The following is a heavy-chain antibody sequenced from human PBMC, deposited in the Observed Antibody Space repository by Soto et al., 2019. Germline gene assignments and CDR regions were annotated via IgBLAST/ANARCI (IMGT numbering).Heavy chain of an antibody. V-gene: IGHV3-15*01. Sequence: VQLVESGGGFVTPGGSLRLSCAASGFTFSNAWMHWVRQVPGKGLEWVGRIKSKTDGGTIDYAAPVRGRFTISRDDSKNTLFLQMNSLKTEDTAVYFCSIFENWGQGTLVTVSS. CDR1: GFTFSNAW. CDR2: IKSKTDGGTI. J-gene: IGHJ4*02. CDR3: SIFEN.